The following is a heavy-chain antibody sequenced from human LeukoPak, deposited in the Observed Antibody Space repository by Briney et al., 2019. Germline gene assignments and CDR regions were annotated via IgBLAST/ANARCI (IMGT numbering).Heavy chain of an antibody. D-gene: IGHD6-19*01. CDR3: AKSLGPYSSGWYPPFDY. V-gene: IGHV3-9*01. J-gene: IGHJ4*02. Sequence: PGRSLRLSCAASGFTFDDYAMHWVRQAPGKGLEWVSGISWNSGSIGYADSVKGRFTISRDNSKNTLYLQMNSLRAEDTAVYYCAKSLGPYSSGWYPPFDYWGQGTLVTVSS. CDR1: GFTFDDYA. CDR2: ISWNSGSI.